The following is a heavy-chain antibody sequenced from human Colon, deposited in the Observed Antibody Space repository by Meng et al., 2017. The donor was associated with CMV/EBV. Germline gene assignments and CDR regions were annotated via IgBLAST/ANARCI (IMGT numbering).Heavy chain of an antibody. CDR3: AKERMIVGPQGFDS. V-gene: IGHV3-23*01. J-gene: IGHJ5*01. CDR1: GFTFSDYY. Sequence: GASLRLSCAASGFTFSDYYMSWIRQAPGKGLEWVSGISGSGDNTYYADSVGGRFTISRDNSKNTVLLQMNSLRAEDTASYYSAKERMIVGPQGFDSWGHGTLVTVSS. D-gene: IGHD3-22*01. CDR2: ISGSGDNT.